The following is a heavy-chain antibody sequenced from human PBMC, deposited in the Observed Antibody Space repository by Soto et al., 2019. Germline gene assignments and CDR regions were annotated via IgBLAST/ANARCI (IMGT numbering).Heavy chain of an antibody. Sequence: ASVKVSCKASGYTFTSYGISWVRQAPGQGLEWMGWISAYNGNTNYAQKLQGRVTMTTDTSTSTAYMELRSLRSDDTAVYYCARVWSACSGGSCYVVRWFDPWGQGTLVTVSS. D-gene: IGHD2-15*01. CDR3: ARVWSACSGGSCYVVRWFDP. CDR2: ISAYNGNT. CDR1: GYTFTSYG. V-gene: IGHV1-18*01. J-gene: IGHJ5*02.